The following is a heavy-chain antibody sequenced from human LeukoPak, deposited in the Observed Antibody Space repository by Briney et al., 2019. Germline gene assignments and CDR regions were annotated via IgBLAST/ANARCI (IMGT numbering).Heavy chain of an antibody. CDR2: IYTSGST. CDR1: GGSISSYY. CDR3: ARDVAYYDFWSGYQVAFFDY. J-gene: IGHJ4*02. D-gene: IGHD3-3*01. V-gene: IGHV4-4*07. Sequence: SETLSLTCTVSGGSISSYYWSWIRQPAGKGLEWIERIYTSGSTNYNPSLKSRVTMSVDTSKNQFSLKLSSVTAADTAVYYCARDVAYYDFWSGYQVAFFDYWGQGTLVTVSS.